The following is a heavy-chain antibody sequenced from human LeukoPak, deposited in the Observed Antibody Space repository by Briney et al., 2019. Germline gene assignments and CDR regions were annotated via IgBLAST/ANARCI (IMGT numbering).Heavy chain of an antibody. CDR2: IWYDGSNK. D-gene: IGHD3-3*01. J-gene: IGHJ4*02. CDR3: AKDLRFSYFDY. Sequence: GRSLRLSCAASGFTFSIYGMHWVRQAPAKGLEWVAVIWYDGSNKYYADSVKGRFTISRDNSKNTLYLQMNSLRAEDTAVYYCAKDLRFSYFDYWGQGTLVTVSS. CDR1: GFTFSIYG. V-gene: IGHV3-33*06.